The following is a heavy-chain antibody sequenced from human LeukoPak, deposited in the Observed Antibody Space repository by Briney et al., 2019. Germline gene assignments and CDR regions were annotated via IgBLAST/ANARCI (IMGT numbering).Heavy chain of an antibody. V-gene: IGHV3-11*04. CDR1: GFPFSDFH. CDR3: ARVRPGSSGSYYRTS. J-gene: IGHJ4*02. Sequence: GGSLRLSCVGAGFPFSDFHLSWIRQAPGKGLEWVSYITSGGGFKYYADSVKGRFSISRDDSKNSVFLQMNSLRVEDTAVYYCARVRPGSSGSYYRTSWGQGTLVTVSS. CDR2: ITSGGGFK. D-gene: IGHD3-22*01.